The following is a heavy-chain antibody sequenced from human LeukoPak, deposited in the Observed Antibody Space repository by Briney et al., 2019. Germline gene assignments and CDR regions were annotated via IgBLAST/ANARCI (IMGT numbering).Heavy chain of an antibody. V-gene: IGHV3-9*01. CDR3: AKAYADYSFDP. CDR1: GFTFDDYA. J-gene: IGHJ5*02. CDR2: ISWNSGSI. Sequence: GGSLRLSCAASGFTFDDYAMHWVRQAPGKGLEWVSGISWNSGSIGYADSVKGRFTISRDNAKNSLYLQMNSLRAEDTALYYCAKAYADYSFDPWGQGTLVTVSS. D-gene: IGHD2-2*01.